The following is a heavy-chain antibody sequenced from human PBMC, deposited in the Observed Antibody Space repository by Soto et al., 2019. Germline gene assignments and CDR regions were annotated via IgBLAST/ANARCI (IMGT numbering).Heavy chain of an antibody. Sequence: PSETLSLTCAVSGGSISSGGYAWAWIRQPPGKGLEWVGYIYQSGGTYYNPSLKSRVTIAADRSKNQFSLNLASVTAADTAVYYCARSYSGGDAYFDYWGQGTVATVSS. D-gene: IGHD2-21*02. CDR1: GGSISSGGYA. CDR3: ARSYSGGDAYFDY. V-gene: IGHV4-30-2*01. CDR2: IYQSGGT. J-gene: IGHJ4*02.